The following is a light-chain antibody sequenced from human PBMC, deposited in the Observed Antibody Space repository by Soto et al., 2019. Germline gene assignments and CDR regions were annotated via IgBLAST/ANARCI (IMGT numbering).Light chain of an antibody. CDR2: GAS. CDR1: QSVSSTY. J-gene: IGKJ2*01. CDR3: QQYGSSPVT. Sequence: EIVLTQSPGTLSLSPGERATLSCRAGQSVSSTYLAWYQQKPSQAPRLLIYGASNRATGIPDRFSGSGSVTDFTLTISRLEPEDFAVYYCQQYGSSPVTFGQGTKLEIK. V-gene: IGKV3-20*01.